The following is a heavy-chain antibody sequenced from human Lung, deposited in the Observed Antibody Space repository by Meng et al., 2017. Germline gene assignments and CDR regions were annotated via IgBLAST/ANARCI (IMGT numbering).Heavy chain of an antibody. CDR2: INRDGTKP. CDR3: TNDRLNH. CDR1: GFTFTDHW. V-gene: IGHV3-74*02. D-gene: IGHD1-1*01. Sequence: EGQLVESGGGLVQPGGSLSVSCAAAGFTFTDHWMNWVSQGPGKGLVWVSRINRDGTKPTYADSVKGRFTISRDNAKNTLYLQMNNLRAEDTAFYYCTNDRLNHWGQGALVTVSS. J-gene: IGHJ1*01.